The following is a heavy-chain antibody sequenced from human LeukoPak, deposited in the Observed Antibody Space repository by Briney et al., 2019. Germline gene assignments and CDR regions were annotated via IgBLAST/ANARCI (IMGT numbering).Heavy chain of an antibody. J-gene: IGHJ2*01. CDR3: AKDRTVGASYWYFDL. Sequence: GGSLRLSCAASGFTFSSYGMTWVRQAPGKGLEWVSTISGSDGSIYYADSVKGRFTSSRDSSRNTLFLHMNTLRAEDTAIYYCAKDRTVGASYWYFDLWGRGTLVTVSS. D-gene: IGHD1-26*01. V-gene: IGHV3-23*01. CDR1: GFTFSSYG. CDR2: ISGSDGSI.